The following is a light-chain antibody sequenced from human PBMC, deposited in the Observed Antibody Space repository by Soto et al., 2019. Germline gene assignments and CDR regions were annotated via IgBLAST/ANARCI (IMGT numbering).Light chain of an antibody. J-gene: IGLJ1*01. Sequence: QSALTQPASVSGSPGQSITISCTGTSSDVGGYNYVSWYQQHPGKAPKLMIYDVSNRPSGVSNRFSGSKSGNTASLTISGLQADYEADYYCSSYTSISTLLYVFGTGTKLTVL. CDR1: SSDVGGYNY. CDR2: DVS. V-gene: IGLV2-14*01. CDR3: SSYTSISTLLYV.